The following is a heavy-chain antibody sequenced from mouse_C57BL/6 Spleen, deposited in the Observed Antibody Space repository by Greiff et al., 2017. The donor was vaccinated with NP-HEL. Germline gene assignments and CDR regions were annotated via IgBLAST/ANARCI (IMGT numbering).Heavy chain of an antibody. CDR3: TRADGYDKDY. CDR2: IDPENGDT. D-gene: IGHD2-2*01. V-gene: IGHV14-4*01. Sequence: LVESGAELVRPGASVKLSCTASGFNIKDDYMHWVKQRPEQGLEWIGWIDPENGDTEYASKFQGKATITADTSSNTAYLQLSSLTSEDTAVYYCTRADGYDKDYWGQGTLVTVSA. J-gene: IGHJ3*01. CDR1: GFNIKDDY.